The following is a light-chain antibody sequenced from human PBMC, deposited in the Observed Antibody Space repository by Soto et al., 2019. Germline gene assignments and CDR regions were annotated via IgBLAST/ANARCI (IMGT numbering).Light chain of an antibody. CDR1: QSISSY. J-gene: IGKJ1*01. V-gene: IGKV1-39*01. Sequence: DIQMTQSPSSLSASLGDRVTITCGASQSISSYLNWYQQKPGKAPKLLIYAASSLQSGVPSRFSGSGSGTDFTLTISSLQPEDFATYYCQQSYSTPPETWTFGQGTKVDIK. CDR2: AAS. CDR3: QQSYSTPPETWT.